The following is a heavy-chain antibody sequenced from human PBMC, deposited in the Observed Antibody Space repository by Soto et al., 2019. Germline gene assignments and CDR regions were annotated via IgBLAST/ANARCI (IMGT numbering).Heavy chain of an antibody. Sequence: QVQLVQSGAEVKQPGASVKVSCKVSDYSFTNYGITWVRQAPGQGLEWMGWISPYNGNTNYAQKVQGRVIMTTDTPTNTAYMELRSLRSDDTAVYYCARDRTAAGTCFDPWGQGTLVTVSS. CDR2: ISPYNGNT. J-gene: IGHJ5*02. CDR1: DYSFTNYG. CDR3: ARDRTAAGTCFDP. V-gene: IGHV1-18*01. D-gene: IGHD6-13*01.